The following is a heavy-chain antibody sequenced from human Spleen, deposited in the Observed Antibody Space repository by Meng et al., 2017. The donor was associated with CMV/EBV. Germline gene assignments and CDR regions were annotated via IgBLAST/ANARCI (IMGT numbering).Heavy chain of an antibody. CDR3: ARAQGRYCSGGSCYSHWYFDL. J-gene: IGHJ2*01. CDR2: ISYDGSNK. CDR1: GFTFSSYA. V-gene: IGHV3-30-3*01. D-gene: IGHD2-15*01. Sequence: GESLKISCAASGFTFSSYAMHWVRQAPGKGLEWVAVISYDGSNKYYADSVKGRFTISRDNAKNSLYLQMNSLRAEDTAVYYCARAQGRYCSGGSCYSHWYFDLWGRGTLVTVSS.